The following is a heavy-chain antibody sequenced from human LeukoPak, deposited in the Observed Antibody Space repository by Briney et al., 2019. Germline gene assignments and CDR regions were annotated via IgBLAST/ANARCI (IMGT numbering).Heavy chain of an antibody. D-gene: IGHD6-13*01. Sequence: SQTLSLTCTVSGGSISSGGYYWSWIRQHPGKGLEWIGYIYYSGSTYYNPSLKSRVTISVDTSKNQFSLKLSSVTAADTAVYYCARAGSSSLNEYDSWFDPWGQGTLVTVSS. CDR2: IYYSGST. CDR1: GGSISSGGYY. J-gene: IGHJ5*02. CDR3: ARAGSSSLNEYDSWFDP. V-gene: IGHV4-31*03.